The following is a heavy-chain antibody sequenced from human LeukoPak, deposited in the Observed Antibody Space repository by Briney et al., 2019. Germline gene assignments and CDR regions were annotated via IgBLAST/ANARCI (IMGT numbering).Heavy chain of an antibody. Sequence: GGSLRLSCAASGFTFSSYAMSWVRQAPGKGLEWVSYISSSSSTIYYADSVKGRFTTSRDNAKNSLYLQMNSLRAEDTAVYYCARVGYCSSTSCYPTSKFDYWGQGTLVTVSS. CDR2: ISSSSSTI. CDR1: GFTFSSYA. D-gene: IGHD2-2*03. CDR3: ARVGYCSSTSCYPTSKFDY. J-gene: IGHJ4*02. V-gene: IGHV3-48*01.